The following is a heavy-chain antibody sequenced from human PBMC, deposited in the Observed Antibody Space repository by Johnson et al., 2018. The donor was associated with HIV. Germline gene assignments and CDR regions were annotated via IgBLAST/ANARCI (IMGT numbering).Heavy chain of an antibody. Sequence: VQLVESGGGLVQPGGSLRLSCAASGFTFTTYAMNWVRQAPGKGLEWVSGIGGSGGSTYHADSVKGRFTISRDNSNNMLYLQMNSLRAEDTAVYYCARDGVYSSPDDAFDIWGQGTVVIVSS. CDR2: IGGSGGST. D-gene: IGHD6-13*01. V-gene: IGHV3-23*04. J-gene: IGHJ3*02. CDR1: GFTFTTYA. CDR3: ARDGVYSSPDDAFDI.